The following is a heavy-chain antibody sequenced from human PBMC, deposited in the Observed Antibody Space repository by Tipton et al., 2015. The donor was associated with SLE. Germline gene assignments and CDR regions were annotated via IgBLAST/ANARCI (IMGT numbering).Heavy chain of an antibody. CDR2: IYHSGST. J-gene: IGHJ4*02. V-gene: IGHV4-38-2*01. D-gene: IGHD1-26*01. CDR1: GYSISSGYY. Sequence: LRLSCAVSGYSISSGYYWGWIRQPPGKGLEWIGSIYHSGSTYYNPSLKSRVTISVDTSKNQFSLKLSSVTAADTAVYYCARSLYSGSYQYYFDYWGQGNLVTVSS. CDR3: ARSLYSGSYQYYFDY.